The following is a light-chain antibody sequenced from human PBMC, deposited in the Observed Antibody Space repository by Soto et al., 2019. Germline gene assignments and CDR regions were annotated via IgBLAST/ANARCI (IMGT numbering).Light chain of an antibody. V-gene: IGLV1-47*01. CDR2: RDN. CDR1: TSNIGSNY. J-gene: IGLJ3*02. CDR3: AVWDDSLSAPV. Sequence: QSVLTQPPSASGAPGQRVTISCSGRTSNIGSNYVYWYQQFPGTAPKLLIYRDNLRPSGVPDRFSGSKSGTSASLAISGLRSEDETDYYCAVWDDSLSAPVFGGGTKLTVL.